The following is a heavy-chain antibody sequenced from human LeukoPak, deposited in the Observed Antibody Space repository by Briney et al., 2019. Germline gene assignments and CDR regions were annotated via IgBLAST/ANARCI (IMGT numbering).Heavy chain of an antibody. D-gene: IGHD3-16*02. J-gene: IGHJ5*02. V-gene: IGHV1-2*02. CDR2: INPNSGGT. CDR3: ARDCSRGYYDYIWGSYHYNWFDP. CDR1: GYTFTGYY. Sequence: ASVKVSCKASGYTFTGYYMHWVRQAPGQGLECMGWINPNSGGTNYAQKFQGRVTMTGDTSISTAYMELSRLRSDDTAVYYCARDCSRGYYDYIWGSYHYNWFDPWGQGTLVTVSS.